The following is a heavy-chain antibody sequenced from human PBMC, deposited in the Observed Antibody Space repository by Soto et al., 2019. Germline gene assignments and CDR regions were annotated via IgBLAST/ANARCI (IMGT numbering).Heavy chain of an antibody. CDR2: IGTAADT. Sequence: EEQLVESGGGLVQPGGSLRLSCAASGFTFRTNDMHWVRQAPGKGLEWVAGIGTAADTYYPDSVKGRFTISRDNAKSSLYLQMKSLRAGDTAVYYCARGWLRRGYLYYWGQGTLVTVSS. V-gene: IGHV3-13*04. D-gene: IGHD5-12*01. CDR3: ARGWLRRGYLYY. J-gene: IGHJ4*02. CDR1: GFTFRTND.